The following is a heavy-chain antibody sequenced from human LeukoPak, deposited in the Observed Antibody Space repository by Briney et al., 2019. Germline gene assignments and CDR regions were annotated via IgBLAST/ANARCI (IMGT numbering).Heavy chain of an antibody. CDR1: GYTFTSYG. J-gene: IGHJ6*02. D-gene: IGHD2-8*02. CDR2: ISAYNGNT. CDR3: ATGTGGKTQDHYYYGMDV. V-gene: IGHV1-18*01. Sequence: ASVKVSCKASGYTFTSYGISWVRQAPGQGLEWMGWISAYNGNTNYAQELQGRVTMTTDTSTSTAYMELRSLRSDDTAVYYCATGTGGKTQDHYYYGMDVWGQGTTVTVSS.